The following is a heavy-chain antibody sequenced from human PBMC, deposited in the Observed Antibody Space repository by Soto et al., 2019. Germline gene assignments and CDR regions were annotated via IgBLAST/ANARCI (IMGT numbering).Heavy chain of an antibody. D-gene: IGHD6-6*01. Sequence: WETISLTCFVCSASISSYYWCWIRQPPGKGLEWIGYIYYSGSTNYNPSLKSRVTISVDTSKNQFSLKLSSVTAADTAVYYCARLDNSASSPIDSWGQGTLLPISS. J-gene: IGHJ4*02. CDR1: SASISSYY. V-gene: IGHV4-59*01. CDR2: IYYSGST. CDR3: ARLDNSASSPIDS.